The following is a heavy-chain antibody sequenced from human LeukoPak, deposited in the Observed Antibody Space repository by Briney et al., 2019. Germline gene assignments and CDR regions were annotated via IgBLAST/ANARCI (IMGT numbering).Heavy chain of an antibody. CDR1: GYTLTSYL. J-gene: IGHJ4*02. CDR2: INPNSGET. Sequence: ASVKVSCKATGYTLTSYLIYWLRQPTGQGLERLGWINPNSGETGYAQKFQGRVTMTRDSSISTAYMELSRLRSDDTAIYYCARGARVVPASIGYCGQRTLVTASS. D-gene: IGHD2-2*02. V-gene: IGHV1-8*01. CDR3: ARGARVVPASIGY.